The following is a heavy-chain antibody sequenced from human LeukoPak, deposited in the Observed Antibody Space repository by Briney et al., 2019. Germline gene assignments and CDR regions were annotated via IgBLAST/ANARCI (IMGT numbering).Heavy chain of an antibody. J-gene: IGHJ4*02. D-gene: IGHD1-1*01. CDR1: GCTFSSYA. Sequence: GGSLRLSCAASGCTFSSYAMSWVRQAPGKGLEWVSAISCSGGSTYYADSVKGRFTISRDNSKNTLYLQMNSLRAEDTAVYYCAKCWGIAVQIDYSGQGTLVTVSS. CDR2: ISCSGGST. V-gene: IGHV3-23*01. CDR3: AKCWGIAVQIDY.